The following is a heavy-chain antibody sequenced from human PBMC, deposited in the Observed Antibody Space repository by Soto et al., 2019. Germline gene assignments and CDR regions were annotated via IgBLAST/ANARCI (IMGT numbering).Heavy chain of an antibody. CDR2: INHSAST. CDR3: ARDDTAMVTP. Sequence: PSETLSLTCAVYGGSFIGYYWTWIRQPPGKGLEWIADINHSASTNQNPSLNSRVTISIDTSKNQFSLKLSSVTAADTAVYYCARDDTAMVTPWGQGTLVTVSS. D-gene: IGHD5-18*01. CDR1: GGSFIGYY. V-gene: IGHV4-34*01. J-gene: IGHJ5*02.